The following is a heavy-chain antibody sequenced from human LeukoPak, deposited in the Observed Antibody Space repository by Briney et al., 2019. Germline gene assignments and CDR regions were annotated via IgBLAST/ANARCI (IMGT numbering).Heavy chain of an antibody. CDR2: IYYSGST. V-gene: IGHV4-59*01. D-gene: IGHD2-8*01. Sequence: SETLSLTCAVYGGSFSGYYWSWIRQPPGKGLEWIGYIYYSGSTNYNPSLKSRVTISVDTSKNQFSLKLSSVTAADTAVYYCARGLMVYATDYYYYYMDVWGKGTTVTVSS. CDR1: GGSFSGYY. CDR3: ARGLMVYATDYYYYYMDV. J-gene: IGHJ6*03.